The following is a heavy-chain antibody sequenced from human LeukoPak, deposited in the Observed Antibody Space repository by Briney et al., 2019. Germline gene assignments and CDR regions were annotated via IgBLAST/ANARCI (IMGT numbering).Heavy chain of an antibody. CDR1: GGSISSSSYY. D-gene: IGHD5-12*01. CDR2: IYYSVGT. Sequence: SETLSLTCTVSGGSISSSSYYWGWIRHPPGKWLEWMGSIYYSVGTYYNPSLKSRVTLSVDTSKTQFSLMLSSVTAADTAVYYCARGVGEVATWAYWGQGTLVTVS. J-gene: IGHJ4*02. CDR3: ARGVGEVATWAY. V-gene: IGHV4-39*01.